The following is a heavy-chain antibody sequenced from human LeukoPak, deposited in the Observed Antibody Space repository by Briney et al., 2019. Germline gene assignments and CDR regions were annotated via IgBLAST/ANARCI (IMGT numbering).Heavy chain of an antibody. J-gene: IGHJ6*04. Sequence: HPGGSLRLSCAASGFTFSSYAMSWVRQAPGKGLEWVSAISGSGGSTYYADSVKGRFTISRDNAKNSLYLQMNSLRAEDTAVYYCARDRDYYDSSASVWGKGTTVTISS. D-gene: IGHD3-22*01. CDR2: ISGSGGST. CDR1: GFTFSSYA. V-gene: IGHV3-23*01. CDR3: ARDRDYYDSSASV.